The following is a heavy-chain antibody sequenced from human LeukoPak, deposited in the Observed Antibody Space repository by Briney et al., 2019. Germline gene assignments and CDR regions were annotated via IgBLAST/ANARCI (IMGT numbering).Heavy chain of an antibody. CDR1: GGSIRNYY. Sequence: SETLSLSCSVSGGSIRNYYWSWIRQPPGKGLEWIGYICYSGNSNYNPYLKSRLTISVDLSTNQFSLKLTSVTGADTAVYYCARHSSWYYDFDYWGQGTLVTVSS. CDR3: ARHSSWYYDFDY. V-gene: IGHV4-59*08. J-gene: IGHJ4*02. D-gene: IGHD6-13*01. CDR2: ICYSGNS.